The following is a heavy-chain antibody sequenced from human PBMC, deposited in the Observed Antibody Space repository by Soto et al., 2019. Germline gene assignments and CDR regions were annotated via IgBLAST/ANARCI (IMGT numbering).Heavy chain of an antibody. CDR3: ARIVSGRDYGDSIDC. D-gene: IGHD4-17*01. CDR2: IKEDGSEI. CDR1: GFTFSRYG. V-gene: IGHV3-7*03. J-gene: IGHJ4*02. Sequence: GGSLRLSCAASGFTFSRYGLTWVRQAPGKWLQWVANIKEDGSEIYYVGSVKGRFTTSRDNAKNSLYLQMNSLRAEDTAVYYCARIVSGRDYGDSIDCWGRGTLVTVSS.